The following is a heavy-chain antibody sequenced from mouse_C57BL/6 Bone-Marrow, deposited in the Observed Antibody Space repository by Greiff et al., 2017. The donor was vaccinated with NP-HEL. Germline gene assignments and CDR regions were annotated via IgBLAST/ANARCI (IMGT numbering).Heavy chain of an antibody. J-gene: IGHJ3*01. Sequence: EVQLVESGPELVKPGASVKIPCKASGYTFTDYNMDWVKQSHGKSLEWIGDINPNNGGTIYNQKFKGKATLTVDKSSSTAYMELRSLTSEDTAVYYCARRAQPGFAYWGQGTLVTVSA. D-gene: IGHD1-3*01. V-gene: IGHV1-18*01. CDR2: INPNNGGT. CDR1: GYTFTDYN. CDR3: ARRAQPGFAY.